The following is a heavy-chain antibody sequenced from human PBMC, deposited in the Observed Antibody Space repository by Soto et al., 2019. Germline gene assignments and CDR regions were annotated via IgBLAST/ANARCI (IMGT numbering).Heavy chain of an antibody. CDR3: ARRCGSGFDY. V-gene: IGHV4-59*08. J-gene: IGHJ4*02. Sequence: QVQLQESGPGLVKPSETLSLTCTVSGGSISSYYWSWIRQPPGKGLEWIGYIYYSGSTNHNPSLKXRATLSVDTSKTQFSLKLRSVTAADTAVYYCARRCGSGFDYWGQGTLVTVSS. D-gene: IGHD3-10*01. CDR2: IYYSGST. CDR1: GGSISSYY.